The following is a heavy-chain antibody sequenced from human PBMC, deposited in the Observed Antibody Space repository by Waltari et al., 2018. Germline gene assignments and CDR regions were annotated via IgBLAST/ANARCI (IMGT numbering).Heavy chain of an antibody. CDR3: VRLAQRTYRSPVPGRHYYYGMDV. J-gene: IGHJ6*02. CDR2: ISNDGSRK. CDR1: GFRFSNYW. D-gene: IGHD3-10*01. Sequence: EEQLLESGGGLVQPGDSLRLSCAASGFRFSNYWMNWVRQAPGKGMVGVARISNDGSRKTYADSVKGRFTISRDNAKNTLYLQMKRLRAEDTAVYYCVRLAQRTYRSPVPGRHYYYGMDVWGQGTTVTVSS. V-gene: IGHV3-74*03.